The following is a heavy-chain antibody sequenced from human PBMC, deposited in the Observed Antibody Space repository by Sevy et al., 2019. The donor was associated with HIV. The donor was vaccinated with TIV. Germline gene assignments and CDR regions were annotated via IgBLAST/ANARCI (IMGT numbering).Heavy chain of an antibody. CDR1: GGSVSSGSYY. J-gene: IGHJ4*02. V-gene: IGHV4-61*01. CDR3: ARYYYDSSGYYWLRYFDY. Sequence: SETLSLTCTVSGGSVSSGSYYWNWIRQPPGKGLEWIGYIYYSGSTNYNPSLKSRVTISVDTSKNQFSLKLSSVTAADTAVYYCARYYYDSSGYYWLRYFDYWGQGTLVTVSS. CDR2: IYYSGST. D-gene: IGHD3-22*01.